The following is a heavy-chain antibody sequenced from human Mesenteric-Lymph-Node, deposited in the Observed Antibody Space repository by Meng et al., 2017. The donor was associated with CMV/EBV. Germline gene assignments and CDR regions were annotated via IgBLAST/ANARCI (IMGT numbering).Heavy chain of an antibody. J-gene: IGHJ4*02. D-gene: IGHD2-2*01. Sequence: ETLSLTCTVSGGSISSNSYYWGWIRQPPGKGLEWIASIYSSGSTYYNPSLESRVTISVDTSKNQFSLKLNSVTAADTAVYYCATPQYCRTPNCPPSPYYWGRGTLVTVSS. CDR1: GGSISSNSYY. CDR3: ATPQYCRTPNCPPSPYY. CDR2: IYSSGST. V-gene: IGHV4-39*07.